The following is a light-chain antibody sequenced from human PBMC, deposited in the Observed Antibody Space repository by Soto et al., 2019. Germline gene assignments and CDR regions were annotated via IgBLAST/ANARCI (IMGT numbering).Light chain of an antibody. V-gene: IGKV3-20*01. CDR1: QTISGNY. Sequence: ESVLTQSPGTLSLSPGERATLSCRASQTISGNYLAWYQQKPGQAPRLLIYGASNRATGIPERFSGSGSGTDFTLTISRLEPQDSAMYYCQQYGTSLRWTFGQGTKVDIK. CDR3: QQYGTSLRWT. CDR2: GAS. J-gene: IGKJ1*01.